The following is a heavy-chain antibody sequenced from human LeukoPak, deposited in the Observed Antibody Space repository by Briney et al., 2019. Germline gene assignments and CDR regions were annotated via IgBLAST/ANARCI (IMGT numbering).Heavy chain of an antibody. CDR2: ISSSSSTI. Sequence: GESLRLSCAASGFTFSSYSMNWVRQAPGKGLEWVSYISSSSSTIYYADSVKGRFTISRDNAKNSLYLQMNSLRAEDTAVYYCARAYYDSSGYHYFDCWGQGTLVTVSS. V-gene: IGHV3-48*01. D-gene: IGHD3-22*01. CDR3: ARAYYDSSGYHYFDC. CDR1: GFTFSSYS. J-gene: IGHJ4*02.